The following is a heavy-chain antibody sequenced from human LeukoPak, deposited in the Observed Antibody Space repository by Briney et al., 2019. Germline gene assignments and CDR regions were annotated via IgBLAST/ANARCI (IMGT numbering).Heavy chain of an antibody. CDR3: VLYNWFDP. CDR2: ISSSGSTI. J-gene: IGHJ5*02. CDR1: GFTFSSYE. Sequence: GGSLRLSCAASGFTFSSYEVNWVRQAPGKGLEWVSYISSSGSTIYYADSAKGRFTISRDNAKNSLYLQMNSLRAEDTAIYYCVLYNWFDPWGQGTLVTVSS. V-gene: IGHV3-48*03.